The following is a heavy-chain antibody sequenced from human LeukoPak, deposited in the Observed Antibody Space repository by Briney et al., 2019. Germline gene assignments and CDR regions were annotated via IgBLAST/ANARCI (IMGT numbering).Heavy chain of an antibody. CDR1: GYTFTSYG. D-gene: IGHD3-22*01. CDR3: ARDTSQYYESSGYYPGYFDY. Sequence: ASVKVSCKASGYTFTSYGISWVRQAPGQGLEWMGWISAYNGNTNYAQKLQGRGTMTTDTSTSTAYMELRSLRSDDTAVYYCARDTSQYYESSGYYPGYFDYWGQGTLVTVSS. CDR2: ISAYNGNT. V-gene: IGHV1-18*01. J-gene: IGHJ4*02.